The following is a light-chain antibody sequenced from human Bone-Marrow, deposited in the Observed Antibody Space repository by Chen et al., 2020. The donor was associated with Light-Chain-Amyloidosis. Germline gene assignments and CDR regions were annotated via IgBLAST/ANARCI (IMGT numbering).Light chain of an antibody. Sequence: QSALTQPASVSGSPGQSITISCTGTSSDVGSYNLVSWYQQHPGKAPIFMIYEVNKRPSGVSNRFSGSKSGNTASLTISGLQAEDEADYYCCSYAGSSTLVFGGGTKVTVL. CDR2: EVN. CDR3: CSYAGSSTLV. CDR1: SSDVGSYNL. J-gene: IGLJ3*02. V-gene: IGLV2-23*02.